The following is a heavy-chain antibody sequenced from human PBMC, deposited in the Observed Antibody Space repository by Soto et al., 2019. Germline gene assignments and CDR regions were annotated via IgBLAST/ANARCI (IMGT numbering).Heavy chain of an antibody. CDR2: IYYSGST. CDR1: GGSFSGYY. CDR3: AREGAYSKAGPEGKNWFDP. J-gene: IGHJ5*02. V-gene: IGHV4-31*11. Sequence: SETLSLTCAVCGGSFSGYYWSWIRQPPGKGLEWIGYIYYSGSTYYNPSLKSRVTISVDTSKNQFSLKLSSVTAADTAVYYCAREGAYSKAGPEGKNWFDPWGQGTLVTVSS. D-gene: IGHD3-16*01.